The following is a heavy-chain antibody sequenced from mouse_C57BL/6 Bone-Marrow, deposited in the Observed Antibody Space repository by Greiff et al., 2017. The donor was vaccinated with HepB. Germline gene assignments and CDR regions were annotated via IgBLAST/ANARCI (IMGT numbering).Heavy chain of an antibody. Sequence: VQLQQSGPELVKPGASVKIPCKASGYTFTDYNMDWVKQSHGKSLEWIGDINPNNGGTIYNQKFKGKATLTVDKSSSTAYMELRSLTSEDTAVYYCARIGTTVVATEGYFDYWGQGTTLTVSS. D-gene: IGHD1-1*01. CDR1: GYTFTDYN. V-gene: IGHV1-18*01. J-gene: IGHJ2*01. CDR2: INPNNGGT. CDR3: ARIGTTVVATEGYFDY.